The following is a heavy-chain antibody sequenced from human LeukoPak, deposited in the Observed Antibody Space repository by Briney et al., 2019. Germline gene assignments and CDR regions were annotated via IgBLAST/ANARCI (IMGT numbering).Heavy chain of an antibody. Sequence: PSETLSLTCAVYGGSFSGYYWSWIRQPPEKGLEWIGEINHSGSTNYNPSLKSRVTISVDTSKNQFSLKLSSVTAADTAVYYCARVGGGSCYDYWGQGTLVTVSS. D-gene: IGHD2-15*01. CDR1: GGSFSGYY. V-gene: IGHV4-34*01. CDR2: INHSGST. CDR3: ARVGGGSCYDY. J-gene: IGHJ4*02.